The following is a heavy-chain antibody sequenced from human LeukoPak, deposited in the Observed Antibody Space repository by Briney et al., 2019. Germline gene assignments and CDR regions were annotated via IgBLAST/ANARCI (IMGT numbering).Heavy chain of an antibody. V-gene: IGHV3-23*01. Sequence: GGSLRLSCAASGFTFSSYAMSWVRQAPGKGLEWVSAISGSGGSTYYADSVKGRFTISRDNSKNTLYLQKNSLRAEDTAVYYCAKVQKESEYDILHSDYWGQGTLVTVSS. D-gene: IGHD3-9*01. CDR2: ISGSGGST. CDR1: GFTFSSYA. CDR3: AKVQKESEYDILHSDY. J-gene: IGHJ4*02.